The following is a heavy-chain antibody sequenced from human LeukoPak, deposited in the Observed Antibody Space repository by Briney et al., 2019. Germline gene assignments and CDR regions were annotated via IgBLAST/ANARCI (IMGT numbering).Heavy chain of an antibody. Sequence: GGSLRLSCAASGFTFSSYAMHWVRQAPGKGLEWVAVISYDGSNKYYADSVKGRFTISRDNSKNTLYLQMNSLRAEDTAVYYCARDGQGYDPWGQGTLVTVSS. V-gene: IGHV3-30-3*01. CDR2: ISYDGSNK. CDR3: ARDGQGYDP. CDR1: GFTFSSYA. D-gene: IGHD2-15*01. J-gene: IGHJ5*02.